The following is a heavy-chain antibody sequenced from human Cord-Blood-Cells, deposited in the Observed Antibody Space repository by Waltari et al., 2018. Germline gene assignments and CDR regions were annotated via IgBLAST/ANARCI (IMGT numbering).Heavy chain of an antibody. V-gene: IGHV3-23*04. CDR3: AKDTDIVVVVAAIPVGGMDV. Sequence: EVQLVESGGGLVQPGGSLRLSCAASGFTFSSYAMSWVRQAPGKGLEWVSAISGSGGSTYYADSVKGRFTISRDNSKHTLYLQMNSLRAEDTAVYYCAKDTDIVVVVAAIPVGGMDVWGQGTTVTVSS. CDR1: GFTFSSYA. J-gene: IGHJ6*02. CDR2: ISGSGGST. D-gene: IGHD2-15*01.